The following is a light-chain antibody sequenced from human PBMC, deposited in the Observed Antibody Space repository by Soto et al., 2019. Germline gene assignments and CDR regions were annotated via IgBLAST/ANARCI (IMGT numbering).Light chain of an antibody. Sequence: QSVLTQPPSASGTPGQRVTISCSGSSSNIGSNTVNWYQQLPGTAPKLLICSNNQRPSGVPDRFSGSKSGTSASLAISGLQFEDEADYYCAAWDDSLNGSYVFGTGTKVTVL. CDR2: SNN. CDR3: AAWDDSLNGSYV. V-gene: IGLV1-44*01. J-gene: IGLJ1*01. CDR1: SSNIGSNT.